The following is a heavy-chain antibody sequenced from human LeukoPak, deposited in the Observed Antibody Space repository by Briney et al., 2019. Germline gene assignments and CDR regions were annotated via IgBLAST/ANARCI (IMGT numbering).Heavy chain of an antibody. J-gene: IGHJ5*02. CDR2: IYTSGST. D-gene: IGHD1-1*01. CDR3: ARWGYNWNDEDGISNWFDP. CDR1: GGSISSYY. Sequence: SETLSLTCTVPGGSISSYYWSWIRQPAGKGLEWIGRIYTSGSTNYNPSLKSRVTMSVDTSKNQFSLKLSSVTAADTAVYYCARWGYNWNDEDGISNWFDPWGQGTLVTVSS. V-gene: IGHV4-4*07.